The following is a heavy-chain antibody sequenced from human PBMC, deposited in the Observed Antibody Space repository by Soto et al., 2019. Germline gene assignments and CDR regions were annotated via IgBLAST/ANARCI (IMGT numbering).Heavy chain of an antibody. CDR3: ARREIQGPIDY. Sequence: QVQLQESGPGLVKPSDTLSLTCAVSGYSISSSNWWGWIRQPPGKGLEWIGYIYYSGTTYYKPSLKSRVTMSVGTSKNQFSLKLTSVTAVDTAVYYCARREIQGPIDYWGQGTLVTVSS. V-gene: IGHV4-28*01. CDR2: IYYSGTT. J-gene: IGHJ4*02. D-gene: IGHD1-26*01. CDR1: GYSISSSNW.